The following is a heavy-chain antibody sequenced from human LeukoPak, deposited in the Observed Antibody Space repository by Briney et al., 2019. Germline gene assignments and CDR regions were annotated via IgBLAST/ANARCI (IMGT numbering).Heavy chain of an antibody. Sequence: SETLSLTCTVSGGXISSSNYYWAWIRQPPGKGLEWIGSIYYSGTTYYNPSLKSRVTVSVDMSKNQFSLKLSSVTAADTAAYYCASQRSGYYFDYWGQGILVTVSS. CDR2: IYYSGTT. V-gene: IGHV4-39*01. CDR1: GGXISSSNYY. D-gene: IGHD3-3*01. J-gene: IGHJ4*02. CDR3: ASQRSGYYFDY.